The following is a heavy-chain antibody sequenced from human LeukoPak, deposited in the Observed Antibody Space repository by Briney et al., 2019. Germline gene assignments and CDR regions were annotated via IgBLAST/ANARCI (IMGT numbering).Heavy chain of an antibody. CDR1: GRSFSGYY. J-gene: IGHJ5*02. D-gene: IGHD1-1*01. V-gene: IGHV4-34*01. CDR2: INHSGST. CDR3: ATRTKLEDLNWFDP. Sequence: SETLSLTCAVYGRSFSGYYGSSIRQPPGKGLEWIGEINHSGSTNYNPSRKSRVTISVDTSKNQFSLKLSSVTAADTAVYDYATRTKLEDLNWFDPWGQGTLVTVSS.